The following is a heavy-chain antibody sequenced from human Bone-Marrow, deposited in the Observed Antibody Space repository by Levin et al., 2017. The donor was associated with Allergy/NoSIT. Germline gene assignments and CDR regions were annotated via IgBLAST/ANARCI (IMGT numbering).Heavy chain of an antibody. CDR2: INGDGSST. Sequence: QPGGSLRLSCAASGFTFSDYWMHWVRQGPGKGLDWVARINGDGSSTSVKGRFTISRDNAKNTLYLQKSSLRAEDTAMYYCARSMRLPDADDWTGYYEGPWYAMDVWGQGTTVVVSS. V-gene: IGHV3-74*01. D-gene: IGHD3/OR15-3a*01. J-gene: IGHJ6*02. CDR3: ARSMRLPDADDWTGYYEGPWYAMDV. CDR1: GFTFSDYW.